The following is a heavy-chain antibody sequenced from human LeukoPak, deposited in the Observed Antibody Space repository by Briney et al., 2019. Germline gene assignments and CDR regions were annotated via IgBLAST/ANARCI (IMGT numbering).Heavy chain of an antibody. CDR1: GFTLSTYS. V-gene: IGHV3-21*01. CDR3: ARGGVGLLIVPGWEYDYYGLDV. Sequence: GGSLRLSYAASGFTLSTYSMNWVRQAPGKGLEWVSSISSSSSYMYYADSVKGRFIISRDNAKNSLYLQMNSLRAEDTAVYYCARGGVGLLIVPGWEYDYYGLDVWGQGTTVTVSS. J-gene: IGHJ6*02. D-gene: IGHD3/OR15-3a*01. CDR2: ISSSSSYM.